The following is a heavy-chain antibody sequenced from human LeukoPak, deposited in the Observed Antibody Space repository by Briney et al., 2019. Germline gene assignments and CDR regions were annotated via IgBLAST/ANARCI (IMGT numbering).Heavy chain of an antibody. CDR2: ISAYNGNT. CDR3: ARGLYGGNLDAFDI. D-gene: IGHD4-23*01. J-gene: IGHJ3*02. CDR1: GGTFSSYA. V-gene: IGHV1-18*01. Sequence: ASVTVSCKASGGTFSSYAISWVRQAPGQGLEWMGWISAYNGNTNYAQKLQGRVTMTTDTSTSTAYMELRSLRSDDTAVYYCARGLYGGNLDAFDIWGQGTMVTVSS.